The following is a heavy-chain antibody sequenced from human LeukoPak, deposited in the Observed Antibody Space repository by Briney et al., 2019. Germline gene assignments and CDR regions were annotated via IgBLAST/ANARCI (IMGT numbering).Heavy chain of an antibody. CDR2: FYYRGST. J-gene: IGHJ4*02. V-gene: IGHV4-59*08. D-gene: IGHD3-9*01. CDR1: GGSISSYS. Sequence: SETLSLTCTVSGGSISSYSWSWIRQPPGKGLEWIGYFYYRGSTNSNPSLKSRVTISADTSKNQFSLKLSSVTAADTAVYYCAKLLTGWYSFDYWGQGTLVTVSS. CDR3: AKLLTGWYSFDY.